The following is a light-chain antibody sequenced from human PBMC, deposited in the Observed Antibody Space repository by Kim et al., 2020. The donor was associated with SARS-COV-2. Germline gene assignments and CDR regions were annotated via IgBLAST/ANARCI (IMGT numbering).Light chain of an antibody. J-gene: IGLJ1*01. CDR2: GDS. CDR1: SSNTVAGYE. CDR3: QSYDNSLSGYV. V-gene: IGLV1-40*01. Sequence: QRVTISCTGISSNTVAGYEVNWYQQRPGTAPKLLIYGDSNRPSGVPDRFSGSKSGTSASLAITGLQTEDEADYYCQSYDNSLSGYVFGTGTKVYVL.